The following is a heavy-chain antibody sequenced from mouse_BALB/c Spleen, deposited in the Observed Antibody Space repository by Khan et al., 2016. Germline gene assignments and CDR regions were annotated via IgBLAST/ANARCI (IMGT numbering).Heavy chain of an antibody. CDR2: IDPYYGAT. V-gene: IGHV1-39*01. CDR1: GYSFTGYN. J-gene: IGHJ2*01. D-gene: IGHD2-10*01. Sequence: VQLQQSGPELEKPGASVKISCKASGYSFTGYNLNWVKQSNGKSLEWIGNIDPYYGATIYNQKFKGKATLTVDKSSSTAYMQLNSLTSEDSAVYYCARSYSGFDYWGQGTTLTGSS. CDR3: ARSYSGFDY.